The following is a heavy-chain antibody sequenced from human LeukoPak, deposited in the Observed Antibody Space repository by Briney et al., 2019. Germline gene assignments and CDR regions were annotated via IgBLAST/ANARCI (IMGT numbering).Heavy chain of an antibody. J-gene: IGHJ4*02. CDR3: ARRRVYSGSYVFDY. D-gene: IGHD1-26*01. Sequence: ASVKVSCKAAGYTFTRFGISWVRQAPGQRLEWMGWISTYNGNTNYAQKPQGRVTMTTDTSTSTAYMELRSLRSDDTAVYYCARRRVYSGSYVFDYWGQGTLVTVSS. CDR2: ISTYNGNT. CDR1: GYTFTRFG. V-gene: IGHV1-18*01.